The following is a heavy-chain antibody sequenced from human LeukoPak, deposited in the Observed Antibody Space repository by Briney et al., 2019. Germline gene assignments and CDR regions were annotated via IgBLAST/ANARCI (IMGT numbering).Heavy chain of an antibody. J-gene: IGHJ4*02. CDR3: AKILSGTYSFDL. CDR1: GPTFSTYP. Sequence: GESLRLSCTASGPTFSTYPMTWVRQAPGQGLEWVSAISGNSVTIYYADSVKGRFTISRDNSKNTLYLQMYSLRAEDTAVYYCAKILSGTYSFDLWGQGTLVTVSS. CDR2: ISGNSVTI. V-gene: IGHV3-23*01. D-gene: IGHD1-26*01.